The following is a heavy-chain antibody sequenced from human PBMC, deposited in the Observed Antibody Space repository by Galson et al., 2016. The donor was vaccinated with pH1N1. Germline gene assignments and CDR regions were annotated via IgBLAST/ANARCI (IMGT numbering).Heavy chain of an antibody. V-gene: IGHV3-9*01. CDR2: ITWNSHVI. D-gene: IGHD4-17*01. J-gene: IGHJ2*01. CDR3: AKDHWSHGDTNCFYFDL. CDR1: GFTFDAFA. Sequence: SLRLSCAASGFTFDAFAMHWVRQVPGKGLEWVSVITWNSHVIDYADSVKGRFTISRDNARNSLYLQMNNLRPEDTAFYYCAKDHWSHGDTNCFYFDLWGRGTLVTVPS.